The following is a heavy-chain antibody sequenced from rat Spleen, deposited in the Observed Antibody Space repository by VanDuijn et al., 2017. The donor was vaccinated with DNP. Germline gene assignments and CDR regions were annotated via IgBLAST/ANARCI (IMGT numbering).Heavy chain of an antibody. Sequence: EVQLVESGGGLVQPGRSLKLSCAASGFTFSNYGMAWVRQAPTKGLEWVASITNSGGSTYYRDSVKGRFTISRDNAKSTLYLQMDSLRSEDTATYYCTTDNYDGRGFDYWGQGVMVTVSS. CDR3: TTDNYDGRGFDY. V-gene: IGHV5-27*01. CDR1: GFTFSNYG. J-gene: IGHJ2*01. CDR2: ITNSGGST. D-gene: IGHD1-12*02.